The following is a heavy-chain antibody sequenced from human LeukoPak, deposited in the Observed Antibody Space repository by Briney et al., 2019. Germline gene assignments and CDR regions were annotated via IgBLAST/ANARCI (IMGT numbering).Heavy chain of an antibody. Sequence: GGSLRLSCAASGFTFSSYAMSWVRQAPGKGLEWVSAISGSGGSTYYADSVKGRFTISRDNSKNTLYLQMNSLRAEDTAVYYCATFERWLQLRYWGQGTLVTVSS. CDR2: ISGSGGST. J-gene: IGHJ4*02. D-gene: IGHD5-24*01. CDR1: GFTFSSYA. V-gene: IGHV3-23*01. CDR3: ATFERWLQLRY.